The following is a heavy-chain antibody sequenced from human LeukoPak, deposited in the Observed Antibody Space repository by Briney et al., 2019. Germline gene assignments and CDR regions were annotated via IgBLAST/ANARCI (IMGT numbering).Heavy chain of an antibody. V-gene: IGHV4-34*01. CDR2: INHSGST. D-gene: IGHD6-13*01. J-gene: IGHJ4*02. CDR1: GGSFSGYY. Sequence: SETLSLTCAVYGGSFSGYYWSWIRQPPGKGLEWIGEINHSGSTNYNPSLKSRVTISVDTSKNQFSLKLSSVTAADTAVYYCARDEGIAGDFDYWGQGTLVTVSS. CDR3: ARDEGIAGDFDY.